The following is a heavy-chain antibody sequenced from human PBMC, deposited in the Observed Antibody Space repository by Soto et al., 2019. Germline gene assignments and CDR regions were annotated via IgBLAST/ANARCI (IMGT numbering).Heavy chain of an antibody. CDR3: ARGYDSSGYGVFFDY. CDR2: IWYDRSDK. D-gene: IGHD3-22*01. Sequence: GGSLRLSCAASGFTFSNYGMHWVRQAPGKGLEWVAVIWYDRSDKYYVDSVKGRFTISRDNSKNTLYLQMNSLRAEDTAVYYCARGYDSSGYGVFFDYWGQGTLVTVSS. V-gene: IGHV3-33*01. CDR1: GFTFSNYG. J-gene: IGHJ4*02.